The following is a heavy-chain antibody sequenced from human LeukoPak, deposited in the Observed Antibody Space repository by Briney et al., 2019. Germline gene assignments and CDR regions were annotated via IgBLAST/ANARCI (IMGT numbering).Heavy chain of an antibody. CDR2: IYYSGST. D-gene: IGHD3-10*01. CDR3: ARDRGYLDGFDI. CDR1: GGSISSSSYC. V-gene: IGHV4-39*02. Sequence: SETLSLTCTVSGGSISSSSYCWGWIRQPPGKGLEWIGSIYYSGSTYYNPSLKSRVTISVDTSKNQFSLKLSSVTAADTAVYYCARDRGYLDGFDIWGQGTMVTVSS. J-gene: IGHJ3*02.